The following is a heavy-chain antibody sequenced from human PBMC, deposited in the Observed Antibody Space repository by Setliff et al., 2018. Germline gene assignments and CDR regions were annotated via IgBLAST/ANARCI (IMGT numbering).Heavy chain of an antibody. J-gene: IGHJ4*02. Sequence: SETLSLTCTVSGASLNSGTYYWGWIRQPPGKGLEWIGRIYYRGDTYYNASLKSRLTLSVDTSKNQVSLNLRSVTAADTAVYYCARTGTYRYFDYWGQGTQVTVSS. D-gene: IGHD1-1*01. CDR3: ARTGTYRYFDY. CDR1: GASLNSGTYY. V-gene: IGHV4-39*01. CDR2: IYYRGDT.